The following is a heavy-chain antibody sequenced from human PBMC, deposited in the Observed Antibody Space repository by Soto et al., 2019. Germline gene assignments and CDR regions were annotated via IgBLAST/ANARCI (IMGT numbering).Heavy chain of an antibody. CDR2: IVVGSGNT. CDR3: AAGINYDFSSGPPRYGVDV. V-gene: IGHV1-58*01. D-gene: IGHD3-3*01. Sequence: ASLKVSCKASGFTFTSSAVQWVRQARGQRLEWIGWIVVGSGNTNYAQKFQERVTITRDMSTSTAYMELSSLRSEDTAVYYCAAGINYDFSSGPPRYGVDVWGEGPPVTSSS. J-gene: IGHJ6*04. CDR1: GFTFTSSA.